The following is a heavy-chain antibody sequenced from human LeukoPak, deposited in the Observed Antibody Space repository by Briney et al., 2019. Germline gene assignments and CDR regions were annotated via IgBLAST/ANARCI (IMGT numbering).Heavy chain of an antibody. CDR2: IWFDGSSK. D-gene: IGHD3-16*02. Sequence: GGSLRLSCATSGFTFSSFAMHWVRQAPGKGLEWLALIWFDGSSKNYTDSVEGRFTISRDNSKNTLFLQMNSLRAEDTAVYYCARGFYRVRHDQSAYYFVHWGQGTLVTVSS. V-gene: IGHV3-33*01. CDR3: ARGFYRVRHDQSAYYFVH. CDR1: GFTFSSFA. J-gene: IGHJ4*02.